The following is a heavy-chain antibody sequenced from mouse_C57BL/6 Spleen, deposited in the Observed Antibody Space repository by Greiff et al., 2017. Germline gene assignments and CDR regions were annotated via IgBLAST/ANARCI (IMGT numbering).Heavy chain of an antibody. CDR2: IDPETGGT. CDR3: TRSSPYYYGSSYYYFDY. D-gene: IGHD1-1*01. CDR1: GYTFTDYE. V-gene: IGHV1-15*01. J-gene: IGHJ2*01. Sequence: VQLKESGAELVRPGASVTLSCKASGYTFTDYEMHWVKQTPVHGLEWIGAIDPETGGTAYNQKFKGKAILTADKSSSTAYMELRSLTSEDSAVYYCTRSSPYYYGSSYYYFDYWGQGTTLTVSS.